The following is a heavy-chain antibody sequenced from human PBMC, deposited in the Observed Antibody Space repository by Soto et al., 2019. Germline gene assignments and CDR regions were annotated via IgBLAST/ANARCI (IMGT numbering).Heavy chain of an antibody. CDR2: ISGSGDTT. Sequence: PGGSLRLSCAASGFPFSPYALTWFRQAPGKGLEWVSTISGSGDTTFYADSVKGRFTISRDNSNNTLFLQLNSLRAEDTAVYYCARDSGYGSGASVNHYLDYWGHGTLVTVSS. CDR3: ARDSGYGSGASVNHYLDY. J-gene: IGHJ4*01. CDR1: GFPFSPYA. D-gene: IGHD3-10*01. V-gene: IGHV3-23*01.